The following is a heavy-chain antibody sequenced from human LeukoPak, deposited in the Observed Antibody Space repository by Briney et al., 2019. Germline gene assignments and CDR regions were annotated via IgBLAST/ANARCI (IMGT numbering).Heavy chain of an antibody. CDR3: AREDPQTKVPEGMDV. CDR1: GGSISHYY. V-gene: IGHV4-59*01. D-gene: IGHD4/OR15-4a*01. J-gene: IGHJ6*02. CDR2: IYYSGTT. Sequence: KPSETLSLTCTVSGGSISHYYWSWIRQPPGKGLEWIGYIYYSGTTNYNPSLKSRVTISVDTSKNQFSLKLNSVTAADTAVYYCAREDPQTKVPEGMDVWGQGTTVTVSS.